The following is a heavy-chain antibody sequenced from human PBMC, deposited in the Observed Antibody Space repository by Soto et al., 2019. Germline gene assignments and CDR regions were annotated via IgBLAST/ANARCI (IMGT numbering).Heavy chain of an antibody. CDR3: ARGQRFSDWFDP. Sequence: SETLSLTCTVSGGAINSYYWTWTRQPAGKGLEWIGRIYSSGSTKYNPSLQSRVTMSLDTSKNQFSLRLTSVTAADTAVYYCARGQRFSDWFDPWGQGTLVTVSS. D-gene: IGHD3-3*01. CDR1: GGAINSYY. CDR2: IYSSGST. V-gene: IGHV4-4*07. J-gene: IGHJ5*02.